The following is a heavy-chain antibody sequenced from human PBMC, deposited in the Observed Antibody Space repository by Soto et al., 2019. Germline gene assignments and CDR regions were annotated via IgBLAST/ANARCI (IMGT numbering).Heavy chain of an antibody. V-gene: IGHV3-33*01. D-gene: IGHD3-10*01. Sequence: QVQLVESGGGVVQPGRSLRLSCAASGFTFSSYGMHWVRQAPGKGLEWVAVIWYDGSNKYYADSVKGRFTISRDNPKNTRCLQMNSLRAEDTAVYYCARDEWGSGSLDYWGQGTLVTVSS. CDR3: ARDEWGSGSLDY. CDR2: IWYDGSNK. J-gene: IGHJ4*02. CDR1: GFTFSSYG.